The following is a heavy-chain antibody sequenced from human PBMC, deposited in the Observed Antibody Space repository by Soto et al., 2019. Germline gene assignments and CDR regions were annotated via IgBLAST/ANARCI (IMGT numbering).Heavy chain of an antibody. Sequence: SETLSLTCTVSGGSISSLYWAWIRQPAGNGLEWIGRIFPSGDSNYNPSLTSRVSMSLDTSKNQFSLTVSSVTAADTAVYYCARASRCKSEYECFAWLDFWGQGILVTVSS. D-gene: IGHD6-6*01. V-gene: IGHV4-4*07. J-gene: IGHJ4*02. CDR3: ARASRCKSEYECFAWLDF. CDR2: IFPSGDS. CDR1: GGSISSLY.